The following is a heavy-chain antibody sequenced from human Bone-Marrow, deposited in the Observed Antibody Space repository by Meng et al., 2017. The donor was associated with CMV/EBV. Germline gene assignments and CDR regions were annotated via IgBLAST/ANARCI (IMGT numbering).Heavy chain of an antibody. D-gene: IGHD3-22*01. Sequence: SETLSLTCAVYGGSFSGYYWSWIRQPPGKGLEWIGEINHSGSTNYNPSLKSRVTISVDTSKNQFSLKLSSVTAADTAVYYRARGSYSSGYYYFDYWGQGTLVTVSS. CDR3: ARGSYSSGYYYFDY. V-gene: IGHV4-34*01. CDR2: INHSGST. CDR1: GGSFSGYY. J-gene: IGHJ4*02.